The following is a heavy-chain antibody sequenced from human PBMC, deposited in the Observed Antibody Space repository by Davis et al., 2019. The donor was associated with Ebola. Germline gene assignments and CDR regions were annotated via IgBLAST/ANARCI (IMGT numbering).Heavy chain of an antibody. V-gene: IGHV1-2*04. Sequence: ASVTVSCQASGYTFTGYYMHWVRQAPGQGLEWMGWINPNSGGTNYAQKFQGWVTMTRDTSISTAYMELSRLRSDDTAVYYCARDQLLSWGNWFDPWGQGTLVTVSS. J-gene: IGHJ5*02. D-gene: IGHD2-2*01. CDR3: ARDQLLSWGNWFDP. CDR1: GYTFTGYY. CDR2: INPNSGGT.